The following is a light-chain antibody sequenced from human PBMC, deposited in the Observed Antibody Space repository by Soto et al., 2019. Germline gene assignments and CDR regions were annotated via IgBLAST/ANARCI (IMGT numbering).Light chain of an antibody. CDR2: GAS. CDR3: QQYGTSPRT. CDR1: QSVTSSD. J-gene: IGKJ1*01. Sequence: IVLTQSPGTPSLSPGERATLSCRASQSVTSSDLAWYQQKPGQAPRPLIHGASSRATGIPDRFSGSGSGTDFTLTIRRLEPEDFAVYYCQQYGTSPRTFGQGTKVDIK. V-gene: IGKV3-20*01.